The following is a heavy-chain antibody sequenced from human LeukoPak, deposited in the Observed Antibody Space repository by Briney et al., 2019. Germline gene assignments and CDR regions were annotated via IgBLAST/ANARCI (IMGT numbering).Heavy chain of an antibody. CDR3: AKRGVVIRVILVGFHKEANYFDS. J-gene: IGHJ4*02. V-gene: IGHV3-23*01. CDR2: ISDSGGRT. Sequence: GASLRLSCAVSGFTLSNYGMSWVRQAPGKGLEWVAGISDSGGRTNYADSVKGRFSISRDNPKNTLYLQMNSLRAEDTAVYFCAKRGVVIRVILVGFHKEANYFDSWGQGALVTVSS. D-gene: IGHD3-22*01. CDR1: GFTLSNYG.